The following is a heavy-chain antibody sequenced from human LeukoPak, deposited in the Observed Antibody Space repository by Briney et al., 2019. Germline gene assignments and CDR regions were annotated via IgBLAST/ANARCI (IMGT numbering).Heavy chain of an antibody. D-gene: IGHD3-22*01. J-gene: IGHJ4*02. CDR3: ARVNPTNSGFYAY. Sequence: GGSLRLSCAASGFTLSDYYMTWIRQAPGKGLEWVSYISGSSSSTNYADSVKGRFTISRDNAKNSLYLQMNSLRADDTAVYYCARVNPTNSGFYAYWGQGTLVTVSS. CDR2: ISGSSSST. V-gene: IGHV3-11*06. CDR1: GFTLSDYY.